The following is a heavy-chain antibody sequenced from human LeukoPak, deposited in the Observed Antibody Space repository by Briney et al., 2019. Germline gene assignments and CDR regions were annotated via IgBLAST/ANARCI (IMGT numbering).Heavy chain of an antibody. CDR3: ARDRGKTMIVNWFDP. D-gene: IGHD3-22*01. Sequence: GASVKVSCKTSGYTFTNYGISWVRQAPGQGLEWMGWISAYNGNTNYAQKLQGRVTMTTGTSTSTAYMELRSLRSDDTAVYYCARDRGKTMIVNWFDPWGQGTLVTVSS. CDR2: ISAYNGNT. J-gene: IGHJ5*02. CDR1: GYTFTNYG. V-gene: IGHV1-18*01.